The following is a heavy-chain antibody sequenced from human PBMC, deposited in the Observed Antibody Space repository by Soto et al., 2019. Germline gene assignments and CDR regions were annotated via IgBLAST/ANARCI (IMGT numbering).Heavy chain of an antibody. Sequence: ASVKVSCKASGYTFTSYYMHWVRQAPGQGLEWMGIINPSGGGTSYAQKFQGRVTMTRDTSTSTVYMELSSLRSEDTAVYYCARDGGVVLRYYDILTGSNGMDVWGQGTTVTV. J-gene: IGHJ6*02. V-gene: IGHV1-46*01. CDR3: ARDGGVVLRYYDILTGSNGMDV. D-gene: IGHD3-9*01. CDR2: INPSGGGT. CDR1: GYTFTSYY.